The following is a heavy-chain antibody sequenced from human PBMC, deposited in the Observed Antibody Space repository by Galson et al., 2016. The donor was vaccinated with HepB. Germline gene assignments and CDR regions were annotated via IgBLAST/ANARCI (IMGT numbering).Heavy chain of an antibody. CDR3: ARGHGPEPFDI. D-gene: IGHD1-14*01. J-gene: IGHJ3*02. CDR1: GSTFTHYW. V-gene: IGHV5-51*01. Sequence: QSGAEVKKPGEPLRISCKGSGSTFTHYWIGWVRQMPGKGLEWMGIIYPSDSDTRYSPSFEGQVTISADKSINTAYLQWSSLQASDTALYYCARGHGPEPFDIRGQGTMVTVSS. CDR2: IYPSDSDT.